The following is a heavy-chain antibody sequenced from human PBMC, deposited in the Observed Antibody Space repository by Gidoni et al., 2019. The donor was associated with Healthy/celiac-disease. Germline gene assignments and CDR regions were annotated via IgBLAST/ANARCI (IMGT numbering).Heavy chain of an antibody. J-gene: IGHJ4*02. CDR3: TTDIVADTRASY. Sequence: EVQLVESGGGLVKPGGSLRLSCAASGFTFSNAWMSWVRQAPGKGLEWVGRIKSKTDGGTTDYAAPVKGRFTISRDDSKNTLYLQMNSLKTEDTAVYYCTTDIVADTRASYWGQGTLVTVSS. CDR1: GFTFSNAW. V-gene: IGHV3-15*01. CDR2: IKSKTDGGTT. D-gene: IGHD5-12*01.